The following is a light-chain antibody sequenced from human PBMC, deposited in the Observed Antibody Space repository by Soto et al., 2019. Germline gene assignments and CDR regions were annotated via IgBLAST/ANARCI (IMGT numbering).Light chain of an antibody. CDR3: QQYNNWPPST. CDR1: QSVSGN. CDR2: GAS. V-gene: IGKV3-15*01. Sequence: EIVMTQSPATLSVSPGERATLSCRASQSVSGNLAWYQQKPGQAPRLLIYGASSRATGIPARFSGSGSGTEFTFTISSLQSEDFAVYYCQQYNNWPPSTFGQGTKLEIK. J-gene: IGKJ2*02.